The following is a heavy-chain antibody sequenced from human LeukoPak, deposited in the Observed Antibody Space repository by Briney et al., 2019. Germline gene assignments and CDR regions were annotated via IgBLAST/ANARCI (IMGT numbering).Heavy chain of an antibody. J-gene: IGHJ4*02. CDR3: ARSTQAYYLWSGRSLGFYY. Sequence: PSETLSLTCAVYGGSFSGYYWSWIRQPPGKGLEWIGEINHSGSTNYNPSLKSRVTISVDTSKNQFSLKLSSVTAADTAVYYCARSTQAYYLWSGRSLGFYYWGQGTLVTVSS. CDR1: GGSFSGYY. CDR2: INHSGST. D-gene: IGHD3-10*02. V-gene: IGHV4-34*01.